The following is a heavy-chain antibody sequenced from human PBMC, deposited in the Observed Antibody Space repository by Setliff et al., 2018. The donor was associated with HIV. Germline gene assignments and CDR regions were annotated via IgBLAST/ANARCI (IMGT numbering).Heavy chain of an antibody. CDR2: INNDTTTT. CDR3: AMFSSSSG. J-gene: IGHJ4*02. CDR1: GFTFSRYW. D-gene: IGHD6-6*01. Sequence: GGSLRLSCAASGFTFSRYWMHWVRQAPGQGLVWVSGINNDTTTTTYADSVKGRFSISRDNAKNTLYLQMNGLRGDDTAVYYCAMFSSSSGWGQGTQVTASS. V-gene: IGHV3-74*01.